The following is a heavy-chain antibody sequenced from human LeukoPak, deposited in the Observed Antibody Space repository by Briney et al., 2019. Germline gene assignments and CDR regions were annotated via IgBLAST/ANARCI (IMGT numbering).Heavy chain of an antibody. V-gene: IGHV4-61*05. CDR1: GGSISSSRYY. CDR3: ARGLLYSSGWYYFDY. CDR2: IYYSGST. J-gene: IGHJ4*02. Sequence: SETLPLTCTVSGGSISSSRYYWGWIRQPPGKGLEWIGYIYYSGSTNYNPSLKSRVTISVDTSKNQFSLKLSSVTAADTAVYYCARGLLYSSGWYYFDYWGQGTLVTVSS. D-gene: IGHD6-19*01.